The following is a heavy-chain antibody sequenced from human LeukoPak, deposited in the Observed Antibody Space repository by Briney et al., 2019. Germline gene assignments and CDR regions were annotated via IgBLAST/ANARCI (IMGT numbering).Heavy chain of an antibody. J-gene: IGHJ4*02. CDR3: ARRAGYGSDINFDY. D-gene: IGHD3-10*01. CDR2: ISYDGSNK. Sequence: GGSLRLSCAASGFTFSSYGMHWVRQAPGKGLEWVAVISYDGSNKYYADSVKGRFTISRDNSKNTLYLQMNSLRAEDTAVYYCARRAGYGSDINFDYWGQGTLVTVSS. V-gene: IGHV3-30*03. CDR1: GFTFSSYG.